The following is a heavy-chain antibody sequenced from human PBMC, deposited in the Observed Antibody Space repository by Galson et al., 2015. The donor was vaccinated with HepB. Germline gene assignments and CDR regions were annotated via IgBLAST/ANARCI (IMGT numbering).Heavy chain of an antibody. CDR1: GGSISSSNW. J-gene: IGHJ2*01. D-gene: IGHD3-3*01. CDR3: ARRVLRFLEWSTMDWYFDL. V-gene: IGHV4-4*02. CDR2: IYHSGST. Sequence: ETLSLTCAVSGGSISSSNWWSWVRQPSGKGLEWIGEIYHSGSTNYNPSLKSRVTISVDKSKNQFSLKLSSVTAADTAVYYCARRVLRFLEWSTMDWYFDLWGRGTLVTVSS.